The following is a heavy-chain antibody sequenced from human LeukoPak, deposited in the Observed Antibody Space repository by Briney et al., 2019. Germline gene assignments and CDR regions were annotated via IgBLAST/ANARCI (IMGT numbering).Heavy chain of an antibody. V-gene: IGHV3-9*01. J-gene: IGHJ3*02. CDR1: GFTFDDYA. Sequence: GGSLRLSCAVSGFTFDDYAMHWVRQVPGKGLEWVSGINWNSDSIGYADSVKGRFTISRDNAKNSLYLQMNSLRAEDTAVYYCARDGAKYYYDSSGPLYAFDIWGQGTMVTVSS. D-gene: IGHD3-22*01. CDR2: INWNSDSI. CDR3: ARDGAKYYYDSSGPLYAFDI.